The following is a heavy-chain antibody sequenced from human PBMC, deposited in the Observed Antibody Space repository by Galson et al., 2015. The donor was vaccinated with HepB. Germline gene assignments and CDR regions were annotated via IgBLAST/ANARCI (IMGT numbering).Heavy chain of an antibody. CDR2: ISGSGGST. Sequence: SLRLSCAAPGFTFSSYAMSWVRQAPGKGLEWVSAISGSGGSTYYADSVKGRFTISRDNSKNTLYLQMNSLRAEDTAVYYCAKDVRGIAAAGPTSEKFDYWGQGTLVTVSS. CDR3: AKDVRGIAAAGPTSEKFDY. J-gene: IGHJ4*02. D-gene: IGHD6-13*01. CDR1: GFTFSSYA. V-gene: IGHV3-23*01.